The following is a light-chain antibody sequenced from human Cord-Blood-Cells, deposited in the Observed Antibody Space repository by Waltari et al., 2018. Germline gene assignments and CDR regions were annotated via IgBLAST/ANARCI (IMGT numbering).Light chain of an antibody. J-gene: IGKJ1*01. Sequence: IQMTQLSSTLSASVGDRVTITCRASQSISSWLAWYQQKPGKAPKLLFYKASSLESGVPSRFSGSGSGTEFTLTISSLQPDDFATYYCQQYNSYSRTFGPGTKVKIK. CDR1: QSISSW. CDR3: QQYNSYSRT. V-gene: IGKV1-5*03. CDR2: KAS.